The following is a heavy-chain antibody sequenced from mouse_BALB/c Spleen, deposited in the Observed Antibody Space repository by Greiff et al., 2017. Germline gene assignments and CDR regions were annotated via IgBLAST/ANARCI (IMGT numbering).Heavy chain of an antibody. V-gene: IGHV2-9*02. CDR1: GFSLTSYG. CDR3: ARDRYGNYVAY. Sequence: VKVVESGPGLVAPSQSLSITCTVSGFSLTSYGVHWVRQPPGKGLEWLGVIWAGGSTNYNSALMSRLSISKDNSKSQVFLKMNSLQTDDTAMYYCARDRYGNYVAYWGQGTLVTVSA. CDR2: IWAGGST. J-gene: IGHJ3*01. D-gene: IGHD2-10*02.